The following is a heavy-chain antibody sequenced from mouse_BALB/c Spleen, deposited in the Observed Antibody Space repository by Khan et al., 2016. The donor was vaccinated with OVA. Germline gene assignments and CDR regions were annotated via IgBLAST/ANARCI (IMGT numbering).Heavy chain of an antibody. V-gene: IGHV1-26*01. CDR2: VNPNNGDT. CDR3: ARGYEFFPY. Sequence: EVQLQQSGPDLVKPGASVKISCKASGYSFTVYYRTWVKQSHGKSPEWIGRVNPNNGDTNYNQNFKGKAILTVDKSSNTAYMELRSLTSEDSAVFYCARGYEFFPYWGQGTLVTVSA. D-gene: IGHD2-12*01. CDR1: GYSFTVYY. J-gene: IGHJ3*01.